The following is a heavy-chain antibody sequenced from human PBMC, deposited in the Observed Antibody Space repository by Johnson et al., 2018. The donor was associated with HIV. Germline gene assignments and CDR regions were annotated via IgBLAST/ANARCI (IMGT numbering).Heavy chain of an antibody. V-gene: IGHV3-30*04. Sequence: QVQLVESGGGVVQPGRSLRLSCAASGFTFSSYAMHWVRQAPGKGLEWVAVISYDGSNKYYADSVKGRFTISRDNSKNTLSLQMKSLRAEDTAVYDCARSNWAHFDAFDSWGQGTMVTVSS. CDR1: GFTFSSYA. CDR2: ISYDGSNK. CDR3: ARSNWAHFDAFDS. J-gene: IGHJ3*02. D-gene: IGHD7-27*01.